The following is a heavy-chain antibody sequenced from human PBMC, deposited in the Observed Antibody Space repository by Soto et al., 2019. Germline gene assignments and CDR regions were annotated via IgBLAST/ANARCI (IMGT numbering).Heavy chain of an antibody. CDR2: INAAIGNT. CDR3: ARRNVYGSGSYSFDY. V-gene: IGHV1-3*01. D-gene: IGHD3-10*01. J-gene: IGHJ4*02. Sequence: QVQLVQSGAEVKKPGASAKVSCKASGYTFTNYAMHWVRQAPGQRLEWMGWINAAIGNTKYSQKFQGSVTITRDTSANTAYMELSSLRSEDTAVYYCARRNVYGSGSYSFDYWGQGTLVTVSS. CDR1: GYTFTNYA.